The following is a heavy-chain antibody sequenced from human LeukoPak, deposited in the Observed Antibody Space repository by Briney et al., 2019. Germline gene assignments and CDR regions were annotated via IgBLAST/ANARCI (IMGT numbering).Heavy chain of an antibody. CDR3: AKDQSGYYGSGSSSFDY. V-gene: IGHV3-30*02. J-gene: IGHJ4*02. CDR1: GFTFSSYG. D-gene: IGHD3-10*01. Sequence: GGSLRLSCAASGFTFSSYGMHWVRQAPGKGLEWVAFLRYDGSNKYYADSVKGRFTISRDNSKNTLYLQMNSLRAEDTAVYYCAKDQSGYYGSGSSSFDYWGQGTLVTVSS. CDR2: LRYDGSNK.